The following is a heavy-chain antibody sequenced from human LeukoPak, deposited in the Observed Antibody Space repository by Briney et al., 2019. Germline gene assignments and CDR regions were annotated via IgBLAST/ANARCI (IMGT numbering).Heavy chain of an antibody. Sequence: SETLSLTCIVSDGSISYNYWSWIRQSAGKGLELIGRIYYTGSTNYNPSLRSRVTMSVDTSKNQFSLRLSSVTAADTAVYYCARGLSGDSYGFEYWGQGTLVTVSS. CDR3: ARGLSGDSYGFEY. D-gene: IGHD5-18*01. CDR2: IYYTGST. V-gene: IGHV4-4*07. J-gene: IGHJ4*02. CDR1: DGSISYNY.